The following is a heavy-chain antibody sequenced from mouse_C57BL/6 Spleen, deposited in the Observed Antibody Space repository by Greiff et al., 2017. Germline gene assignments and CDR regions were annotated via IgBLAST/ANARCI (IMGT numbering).Heavy chain of an antibody. CDR2: IDPETGGT. CDR1: GYTFTDYE. D-gene: IGHD1-1*01. V-gene: IGHV1-15*01. CDR3: TRTTVVEAMDY. J-gene: IGHJ4*01. Sequence: VQVVESGAELVRPGASVTLSCKASGYTFTDYEMHWVKQTPVHGLEWIGAIDPETGGTAYNQKFKGKAILTADKSSSTAYMELRSLTSEDSAVYYCTRTTVVEAMDYWGQGTSVTVSS.